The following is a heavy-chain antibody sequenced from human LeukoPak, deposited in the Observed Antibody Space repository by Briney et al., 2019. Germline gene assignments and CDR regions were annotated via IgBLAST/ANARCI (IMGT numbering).Heavy chain of an antibody. CDR1: GGSISSGGYY. J-gene: IGHJ2*01. D-gene: IGHD4-23*01. CDR3: AREVTLTGPRYFDL. V-gene: IGHV4-30-2*01. Sequence: SETLSLTCTVSGGSISSGGYYWSWIRQPPGKGLEWIGYIYHSGSTYYNPSLKSRVTISLDTLKNQFSLKLSSVTAADTAVYYCAREVTLTGPRYFDLWGRGTLVTVSS. CDR2: IYHSGST.